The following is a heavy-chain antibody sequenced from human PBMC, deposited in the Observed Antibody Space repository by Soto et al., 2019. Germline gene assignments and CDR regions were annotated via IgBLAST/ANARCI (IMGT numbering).Heavy chain of an antibody. D-gene: IGHD2-2*01. CDR1: GYTSTSYG. V-gene: IGHV1-18*04. CDR3: ARDRVVVVPAAMSDIDY. Sequence: ASAQVSCKASGYTSTSYGISWVRHAPGQGLEWMGWISAYSGNTKYAQKLQGRGTMTTDTSTSTAYMELRSLRSDDTAVYYCARDRVVVVPAAMSDIDYWGQGTLVTVSS. J-gene: IGHJ4*02. CDR2: ISAYSGNT.